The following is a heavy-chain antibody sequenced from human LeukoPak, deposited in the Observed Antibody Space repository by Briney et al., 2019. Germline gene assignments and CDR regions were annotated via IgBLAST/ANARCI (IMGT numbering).Heavy chain of an antibody. Sequence: SETLPLTCTVSGGSISSYYWSWIRQPPGKGLEWIGYIYYSGSTNYNPSLKSRVTISVDTSKNQFSLKLSSVTAADTAVYYCVGYSYGPFDYWGQGTLVTVSS. CDR2: IYYSGST. CDR3: VGYSYGPFDY. J-gene: IGHJ4*02. V-gene: IGHV4-59*01. CDR1: GGSISSYY. D-gene: IGHD5-18*01.